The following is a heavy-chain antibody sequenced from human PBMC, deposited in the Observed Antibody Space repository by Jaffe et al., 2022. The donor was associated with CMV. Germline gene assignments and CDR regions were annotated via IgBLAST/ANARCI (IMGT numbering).Heavy chain of an antibody. D-gene: IGHD3-9*01. CDR3: ATHLDWAFDY. V-gene: IGHV3-7*03. CDR1: GFTFSSYW. Sequence: EVQLVDSGGGLVQPGGSLRLSCAASGFTFSSYWMTWIRQAPGKGLEWVANINPDGSDTYHVDSVWGRFTISRDNAKNSLYLQMNSLRADDTAVYYCATHLDWAFDYWGQGTLVTVSS. CDR2: INPDGSDT. J-gene: IGHJ4*02.